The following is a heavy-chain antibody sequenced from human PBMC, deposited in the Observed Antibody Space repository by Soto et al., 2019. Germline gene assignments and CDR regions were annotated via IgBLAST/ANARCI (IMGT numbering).Heavy chain of an antibody. Sequence: VQLQESGPGLVKPSGTLSLTCAVSGGSISSSNWWSWVRQPPGKGLEWIGEIYHSGSTNYNPSLKSRFTISVDKSKNQFSLKLSSVTAADTAVYYCACPVGLRWTYFQHWGQGTLVTVSS. CDR3: ACPVGLRWTYFQH. D-gene: IGHD4-17*01. CDR2: IYHSGST. V-gene: IGHV4-4*02. CDR1: GGSISSSNW. J-gene: IGHJ1*01.